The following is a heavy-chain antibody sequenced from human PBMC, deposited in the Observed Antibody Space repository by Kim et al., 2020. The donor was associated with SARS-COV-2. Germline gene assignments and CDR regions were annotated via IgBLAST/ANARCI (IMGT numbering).Heavy chain of an antibody. D-gene: IGHD2-2*01. CDR1: GYTFTGYY. V-gene: IGHV1-2*04. J-gene: IGHJ6*01. CDR2: INPNSGGT. Sequence: ASVKVSCKASGYTFTGYYMHWVRQAPGQGLEWMGWINPNSGGTNYAQKFQGWVTMTRDTSISTAYMELSRLRSDDTAVYYCERDLLYSVVVPAARPSVNYYEYSMDIWGQGATVTVSS. CDR3: ERDLLYSVVVPAARPSVNYYEYSMDI.